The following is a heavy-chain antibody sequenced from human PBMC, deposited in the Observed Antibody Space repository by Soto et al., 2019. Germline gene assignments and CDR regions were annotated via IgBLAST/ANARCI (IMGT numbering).Heavy chain of an antibody. V-gene: IGHV6-1*01. D-gene: IGHD2-15*01. CDR3: ARSEEDSDYYYYGMDV. J-gene: IGHJ6*02. CDR2: TYYRSRWYS. Sequence: QTLSLTCVCSGDTVSSNSVAWNVVRQSPSRGLEWLGRTYYRSRWYSDYAVSVRSRIDINADTSKNQVSLQLNSVTPEDTAVYYCARSEEDSDYYYYGMDVWGQGTTVTVSS. CDR1: GDTVSSNSVA.